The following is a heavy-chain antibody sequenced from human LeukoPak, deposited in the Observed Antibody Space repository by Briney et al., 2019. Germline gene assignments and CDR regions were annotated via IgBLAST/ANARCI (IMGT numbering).Heavy chain of an antibody. J-gene: IGHJ6*03. CDR3: ATRGNYYYYYMDV. CDR1: GYTFSNSD. D-gene: IGHD3-10*01. CDR2: MNPRSGNT. Sequence: ASVKVSCKASGYTFSNSDINWVRQASGQGLQWMGWMNPRSGNTGYAQKFQGRVTMTRNTSTSTAYMELSSLRSEDTAVYYCATRGNYYYYYMDVWGKGTTVTVSS. V-gene: IGHV1-8*01.